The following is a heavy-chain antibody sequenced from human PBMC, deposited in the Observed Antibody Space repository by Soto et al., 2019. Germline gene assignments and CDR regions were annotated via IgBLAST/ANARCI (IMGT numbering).Heavy chain of an antibody. D-gene: IGHD3-3*01. CDR2: MNPNSGNT. V-gene: IGHV1-8*01. Sequence: QVQLVQSGAEVKKPGASVKVSCKASGYTFTSYDINWVRQATGQGLEWMGWMNPNSGNTGYAQKFQGRVTMTRNPSISTAYVELSSLRSEDTAVYSCAGTIFGRRYYYGMDVWGEGTTVTVSS. CDR1: GYTFTSYD. J-gene: IGHJ6*04. CDR3: AGTIFGRRYYYGMDV.